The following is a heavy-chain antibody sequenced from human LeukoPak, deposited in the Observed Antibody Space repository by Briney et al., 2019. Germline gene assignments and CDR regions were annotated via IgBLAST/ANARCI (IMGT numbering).Heavy chain of an antibody. CDR3: ARDSIPHSYGYVWSYYYMDV. CDR1: GFTFSSYS. J-gene: IGHJ6*03. CDR2: ISSSSSTI. D-gene: IGHD5-18*01. V-gene: IGHV3-48*01. Sequence: PGGSLRLSCAASGFTFSSYSMNWVRQAPGKGLEWVPSISSSSSTIYYADSVKGRFTISRDNAKNSLYLQMNSLRAEDTAVYYCARDSIPHSYGYVWSYYYMDVWGKGTTVTVSS.